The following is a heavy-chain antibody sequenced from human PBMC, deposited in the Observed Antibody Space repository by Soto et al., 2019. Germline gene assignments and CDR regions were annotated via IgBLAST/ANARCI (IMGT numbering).Heavy chain of an antibody. Sequence: ASVKVSCKVSGYTLTELSMHWVRQAPGKGLEWMGGFDPEDGETIYAQKFQGRVTMTEDTSTDTAYMELSSLRSEDTAVYYCATVTYYYDSSGHFGGMDVWGQGTTVTVSS. V-gene: IGHV1-24*01. CDR2: FDPEDGET. CDR1: GYTLTELS. CDR3: ATVTYYYDSSGHFGGMDV. D-gene: IGHD3-22*01. J-gene: IGHJ6*02.